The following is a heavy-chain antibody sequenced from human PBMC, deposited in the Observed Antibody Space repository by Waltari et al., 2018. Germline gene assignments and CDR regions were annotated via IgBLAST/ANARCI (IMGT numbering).Heavy chain of an antibody. J-gene: IGHJ4*02. V-gene: IGHV4-39*07. CDR1: GGSISSSSYY. CDR3: ARVRALERDFDY. D-gene: IGHD1-1*01. Sequence: QLQLQESGPGLVKPSETLSLTCTVSGGSISSSSYYWGWIRQPPGKGLEWIGRIYYSGSTYYNPSLKSRVTISVDTSKNQFSLKLSSVTAADTAVYYCARVRALERDFDYWGQGTLVTVSS. CDR2: IYYSGST.